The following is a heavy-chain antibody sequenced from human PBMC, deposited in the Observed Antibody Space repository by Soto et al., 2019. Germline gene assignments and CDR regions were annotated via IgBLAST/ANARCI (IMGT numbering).Heavy chain of an antibody. V-gene: IGHV1-69*01. CDR3: ARGPDQATPHTLDY. Sequence: QVQLVQSGVEVKKPGSSVKVSCKASGGTFSSYAISWVRQAPGQGLEWMGGIIPIFGTANYAQKFQGRVTITADESTSTAYMELSSPRSEDTAVYYCARGPDQATPHTLDYWGQGTLVTVSS. CDR2: IIPIFGTA. J-gene: IGHJ4*02. CDR1: GGTFSSYA.